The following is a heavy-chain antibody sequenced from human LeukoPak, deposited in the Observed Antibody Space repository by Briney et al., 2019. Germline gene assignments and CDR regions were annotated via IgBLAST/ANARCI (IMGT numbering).Heavy chain of an antibody. CDR3: ARGAEYYYDSSGYFPFDY. CDR2: ITGSYSHI. J-gene: IGHJ4*02. D-gene: IGHD3-22*01. CDR1: GFTFNTYT. V-gene: IGHV3-21*01. Sequence: PGGSLRLSCAASGFTFNTYTMNWVRQAPGKGLEWVSSITGSYSHIYYADSVKGRFTISRDNAKNSLYLQMNSLRAEDTAVYYCARGAEYYYDSSGYFPFDYWGQGTLVTVSS.